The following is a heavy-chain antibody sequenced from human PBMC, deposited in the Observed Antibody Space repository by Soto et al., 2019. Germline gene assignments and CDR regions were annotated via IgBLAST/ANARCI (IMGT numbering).Heavy chain of an antibody. CDR2: ISGSGGST. Sequence: PGGSLRLSCAASGFTFSSYAMSWVRQAPGKGLEWVSAISGSGGSTYYADSVKGRFTISRDNSKNTLYLQMNSLRAEDTAVYYCALAVVVPAAIGEDYWGQGTLVTVSS. J-gene: IGHJ4*02. V-gene: IGHV3-23*01. CDR1: GFTFSSYA. CDR3: ALAVVVPAAIGEDY. D-gene: IGHD2-2*02.